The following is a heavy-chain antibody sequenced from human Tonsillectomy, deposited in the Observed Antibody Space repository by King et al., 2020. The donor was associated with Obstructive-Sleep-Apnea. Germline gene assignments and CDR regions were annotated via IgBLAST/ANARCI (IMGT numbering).Heavy chain of an antibody. V-gene: IGHV4-39*07. J-gene: IGHJ3*02. CDR3: ARPAYCGGDCYSYGAFDI. CDR2: IYYSGMT. CDR1: GGSISRSSYY. D-gene: IGHD2-21*02. Sequence: LQLQESGPGLVKPSETLALTCTVSGGSISRSSYYWGWIRQSPGNGREGVGGIYYSGMTYLNPSLKSRVKLSGETSKNHFSLKLSSLTAADTAVYYCARPAYCGGDCYSYGAFDIWGQGTMVTVSS.